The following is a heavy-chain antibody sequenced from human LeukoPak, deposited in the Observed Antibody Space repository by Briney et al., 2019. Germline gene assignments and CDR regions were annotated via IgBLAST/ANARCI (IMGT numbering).Heavy chain of an antibody. Sequence: PSETLSLTCIVSGGSISTSAYYWGWIRQPPGEGLQWIGSIYYSGNTYYNSSLKSRVTISVDTSKNQFSLKLSSVTAADTAVYYCAGYCSSTSCYVYWGQGTLVTVSS. CDR3: AGYCSSTSCYVY. CDR1: GGSISTSAYY. V-gene: IGHV4-39*07. CDR2: IYYSGNT. J-gene: IGHJ4*02. D-gene: IGHD2-2*01.